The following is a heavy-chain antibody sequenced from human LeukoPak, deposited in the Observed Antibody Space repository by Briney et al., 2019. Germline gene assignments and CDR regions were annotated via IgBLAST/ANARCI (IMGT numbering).Heavy chain of an antibody. J-gene: IGHJ1*01. Sequence: GGSLRPSCAGSGFTLRNYWMSWVRQAPGHGLECVANIKQDGKEKYYVDSVKGRFTISRDNAKNSLYLQMNSLRAEDTAVYYCARDSYGYYYDSSGYQTTGYFQHWGQGTLVTVSS. CDR2: IKQDGKEK. CDR1: GFTLRNYW. V-gene: IGHV3-7*01. CDR3: ARDSYGYYYDSSGYQTTGYFQH. D-gene: IGHD3-22*01.